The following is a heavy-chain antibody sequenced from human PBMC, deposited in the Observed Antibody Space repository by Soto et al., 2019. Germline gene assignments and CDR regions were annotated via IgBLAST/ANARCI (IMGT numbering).Heavy chain of an antibody. CDR2: ISGSGGST. Sequence: EVQLLESGGGLVQPGGSLRLSCAASGFTFSSYAMSWVRQAPGKGLEWVSAISGSGGSTYYADSVKGRFTISRDNSKNTLYLKRNGLRAEDRAVYYCAKVPGPFYFGWGVVFDIGGQGTMVPFSS. V-gene: IGHV3-23*01. CDR1: GFTFSSYA. CDR3: AKVPGPFYFGWGVVFDI. D-gene: IGHD3-10*01. J-gene: IGHJ3*02.